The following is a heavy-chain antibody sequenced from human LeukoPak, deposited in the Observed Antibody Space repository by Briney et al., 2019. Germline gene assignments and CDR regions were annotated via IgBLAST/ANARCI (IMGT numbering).Heavy chain of an antibody. Sequence: GGSLRLSCAASGFTFSSYGMSWVRQAPGKGLEWVGRIKSKTNGGTTDYAEPVKGRFTISRDDSKNTLYLQMNSLKTEDTAVYYCTTEYWGSLKYWGQGTLVTVSS. CDR1: GFTFSSYG. D-gene: IGHD3-16*01. CDR3: TTEYWGSLKY. CDR2: IKSKTNGGTT. J-gene: IGHJ4*02. V-gene: IGHV3-15*01.